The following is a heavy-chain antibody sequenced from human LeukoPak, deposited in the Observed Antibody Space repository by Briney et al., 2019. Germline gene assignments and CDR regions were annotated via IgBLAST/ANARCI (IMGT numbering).Heavy chain of an antibody. Sequence: GGSLRLSCAASGFTFSDYYMSWIRQAPGKGLEWVSYITNSGSTIYYADSLKGRFTISRENANHSLYLQLNSLRAADTAVYYCARDPYSGRYSDYYYYYMDVWGKGTTVTVSS. CDR3: ARDPYSGRYSDYYYYYMDV. J-gene: IGHJ6*03. D-gene: IGHD1-26*01. CDR2: ITNSGSTI. V-gene: IGHV3-11*04. CDR1: GFTFSDYY.